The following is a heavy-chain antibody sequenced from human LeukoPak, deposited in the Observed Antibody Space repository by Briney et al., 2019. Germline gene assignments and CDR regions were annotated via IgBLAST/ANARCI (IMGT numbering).Heavy chain of an antibody. J-gene: IGHJ3*02. D-gene: IGHD3-10*01. CDR3: AKDHDCYDSGPI. CDR2: ISGTSGST. CDR1: GFTFSNYA. Sequence: GGSLRLSCAASGFTFSNYAMSWVRQAPGKGLEWVSAISGTSGSTYYADSVQGRFTISRDNSKNTLSLQVNSLRAEDTAVYYCAKDHDCYDSGPIWGQGTMVTVSS. V-gene: IGHV3-23*01.